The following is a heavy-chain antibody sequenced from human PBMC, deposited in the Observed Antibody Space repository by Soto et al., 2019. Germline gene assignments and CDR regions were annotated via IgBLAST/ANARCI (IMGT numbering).Heavy chain of an antibody. V-gene: IGHV4-30-2*01. J-gene: IGHJ4*02. CDR3: ARGRRATFDY. D-gene: IGHD5-12*01. CDR1: GVSIRRGGYS. CDR2: IYHSGST. Sequence: PSATLSLTCAVSGVSIRRGGYSWSWILQPPGTGLEWIGDIYHSGSTYYNPSLKSRVTISVDRSKNQFSLKLSSVTAADTVVYYGARGRRATFDYWGQGTLVTVSS.